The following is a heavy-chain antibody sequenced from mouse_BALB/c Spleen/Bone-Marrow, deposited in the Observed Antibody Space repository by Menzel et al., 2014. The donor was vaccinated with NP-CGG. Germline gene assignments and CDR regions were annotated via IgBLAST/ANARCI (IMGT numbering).Heavy chain of an antibody. J-gene: IGHJ2*01. D-gene: IGHD1-2*01. CDR1: GFDFSRYW. CDR2: INPESSTI. V-gene: IGHV4-1*02. Sequence: EVQLQQSGGGLVQPGGSLKLSCTASGFDFSRYWMSWVRQAPGKGLQWIEEINPESSTINYTPSLKDKFIISRDNAKNTLYLQMSKVRSEDTALYYCARLTYYGLSDYWGQGTTLTVSS. CDR3: ARLTYYGLSDY.